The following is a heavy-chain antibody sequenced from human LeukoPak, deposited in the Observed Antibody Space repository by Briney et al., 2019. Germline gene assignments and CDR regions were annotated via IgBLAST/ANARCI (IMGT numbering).Heavy chain of an antibody. CDR1: GGSFSGYY. J-gene: IGHJ4*02. V-gene: IGHV4-34*01. CDR3: ASQGNTYLDY. CDR2: INHSGST. D-gene: IGHD1/OR15-1a*01. Sequence: NASETLSLTCAVYGGSFSGYYWSWIRQPPGKGLEWIGEINHSGSTNYNPSLKSRVTISVDTSRNQFSLKLSSVTAADTAVYYCASQGNTYLDYWGQGTLVTVSS.